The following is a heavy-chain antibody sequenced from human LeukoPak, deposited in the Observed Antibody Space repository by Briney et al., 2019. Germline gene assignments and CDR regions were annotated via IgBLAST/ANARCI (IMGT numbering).Heavy chain of an antibody. CDR3: ARTWEYLGYAFDI. V-gene: IGHV3-30-3*01. CDR1: GFTFSSYA. J-gene: IGHJ3*02. Sequence: PGRSLRLSCAASGFTFSSYAMHWVRQAPGKGLEWVAVISYDGSNKYYADSVKGRFTISRDNSKNTLYLQMNSLRAEDTAVYYCARTWEYLGYAFDIWGQGTMVTVSS. D-gene: IGHD1-26*01. CDR2: ISYDGSNK.